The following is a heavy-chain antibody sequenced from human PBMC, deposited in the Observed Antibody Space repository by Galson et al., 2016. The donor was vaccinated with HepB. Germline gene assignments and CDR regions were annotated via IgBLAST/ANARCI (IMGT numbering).Heavy chain of an antibody. CDR1: GFTFGSYA. CDR2: IGGSGGSI. J-gene: IGHJ6*02. Sequence: SLRLSCAASGFTFGSYAMTWVRQAPGKGLEWVSGIGGSGGSINYADSVKGRFTISRDNPKNTLYLQMNSLRAEDTAVYYCAKGPTGYYYGMDVWGQGTTVTASS. V-gene: IGHV3-23*01. D-gene: IGHD1-14*01. CDR3: AKGPTGYYYGMDV.